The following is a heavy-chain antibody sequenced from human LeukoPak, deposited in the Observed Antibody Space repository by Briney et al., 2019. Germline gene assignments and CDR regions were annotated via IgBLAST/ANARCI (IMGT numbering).Heavy chain of an antibody. J-gene: IGHJ4*02. CDR2: ISSSGFTI. Sequence: PGGSLRLSCAASGFIFSTYDTNCVRQAPGKGLEWVSYISSSGFTISYADSVKGRFTISRDNAKNSLYLQMSSLRAEDTAFYYCARRESYFDYWGQGALLTVSS. D-gene: IGHD5-24*01. CDR1: GFIFSTYD. CDR3: ARRESYFDY. V-gene: IGHV3-48*03.